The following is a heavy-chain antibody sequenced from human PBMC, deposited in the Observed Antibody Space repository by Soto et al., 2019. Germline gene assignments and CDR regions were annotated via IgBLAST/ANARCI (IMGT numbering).Heavy chain of an antibody. D-gene: IGHD3-3*01. J-gene: IGHJ4*02. CDR1: GFTFSGSA. V-gene: IGHV3-73*01. Sequence: EVQLVESGGGLVQPGGSLKLSCAASGFTFSGSAMHWVRQASGKGLEWVGRIRSKANSYATAYAASVKGRFTISRDDSKNTAYLQMNSLKTEDTAVYYCTRHPLEGEYYWGQGTLVTVSS. CDR3: TRHPLEGEYY. CDR2: IRSKANSYAT.